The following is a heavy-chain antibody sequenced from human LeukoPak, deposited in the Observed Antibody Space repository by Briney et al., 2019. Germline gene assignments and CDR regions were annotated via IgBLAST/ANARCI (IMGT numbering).Heavy chain of an antibody. CDR3: ARVIIVGATGI. Sequence: GGSLRLSCAASGFTFSSYWMNWVREAPGKGLQWVATIKHDGTEKDYVDSVKGRFTISRDNAKNSLYLQMNSLRAEDTAVYYCARVIIVGATGIWGQGTMVTVSS. CDR2: IKHDGTEK. J-gene: IGHJ3*02. D-gene: IGHD1-26*01. V-gene: IGHV3-7*02. CDR1: GFTFSSYW.